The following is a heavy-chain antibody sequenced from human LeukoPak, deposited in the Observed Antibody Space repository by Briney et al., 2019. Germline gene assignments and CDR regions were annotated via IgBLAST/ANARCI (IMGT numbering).Heavy chain of an antibody. CDR3: ARGSSGSYYGFDC. J-gene: IGHJ4*02. D-gene: IGHD1-26*01. CDR1: GSTVSSKY. CDR2: IYSGGSA. V-gene: IGHV3-66*02. Sequence: GGSLRVSCAASGSTVSSKYMSWVRQAPGKGLEWVSVIYSGGSAYYADSVKGRFTISRDNSKNTLYLQMNSLRPEDTAVYYCARGSSGSYYGFDCWGQGTLVTVSS.